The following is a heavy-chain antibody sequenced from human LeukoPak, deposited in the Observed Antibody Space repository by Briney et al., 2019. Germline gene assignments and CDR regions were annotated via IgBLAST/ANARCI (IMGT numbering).Heavy chain of an antibody. CDR1: GGSISGYY. J-gene: IGHJ4*02. CDR2: IYNSGST. V-gene: IGHV4-59*01. CDR3: VRSHGGY. Sequence: SETLSLSCTVSGGSISGYYWNWIRQPPGKGLEWIGHIYNSGSTNYNPSLKSRVTISVDTSKKQSSLSLSSVTAADTAVYYCVRSHGGYWGQGTLVTVSS.